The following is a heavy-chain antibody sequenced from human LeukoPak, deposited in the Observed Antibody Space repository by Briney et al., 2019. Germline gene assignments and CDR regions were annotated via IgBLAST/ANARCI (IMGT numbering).Heavy chain of an antibody. CDR3: AKDGGLRGFDP. J-gene: IGHJ5*02. Sequence: PGGSLRLSCAASGFTFSNFGMHWVRQAPGKGLEWVAVISYDGSNKYYADSVKGRFTISRDNSKNTLYLQMNSLRAEDTAVYYCAKDGGLRGFDPWGQGTLVTVSS. CDR2: ISYDGSNK. D-gene: IGHD3-22*01. CDR1: GFTFSNFG. V-gene: IGHV3-30*18.